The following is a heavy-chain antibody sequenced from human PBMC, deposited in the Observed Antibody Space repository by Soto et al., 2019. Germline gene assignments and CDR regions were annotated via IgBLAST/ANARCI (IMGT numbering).Heavy chain of an antibody. D-gene: IGHD5-12*01. CDR1: GGSISSSSYY. CDR2: IYYSGST. V-gene: IGHV4-39*01. Sequence: SETLSLTCTVSGGSISSSSYYWGWIRQPPGKGLEWIGSIYYSGSTYYNPSLKSRVTISVDTSKNQFSLKLSSVTAADTAVYYAVVATISRYYYYYMDVWGKGTTVTVSS. J-gene: IGHJ6*03. CDR3: VVATISRYYYYYMDV.